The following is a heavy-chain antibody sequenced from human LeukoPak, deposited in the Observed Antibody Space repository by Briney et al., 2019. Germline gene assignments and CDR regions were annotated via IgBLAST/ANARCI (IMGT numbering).Heavy chain of an antibody. V-gene: IGHV3-30*18. CDR3: AKLRDTSGWFLDY. CDR1: GFTFSSYS. J-gene: IGHJ4*02. D-gene: IGHD6-19*01. Sequence: PGGSLRLSCAASGFTFSSYSMNWVRQAPGKGLEWVAVISYDGSNKYYEDSVKGRFTISRDNSKNTLFLQMNSLRSEDTAVYYCAKLRDTSGWFLDYWGQGTLVTVSS. CDR2: ISYDGSNK.